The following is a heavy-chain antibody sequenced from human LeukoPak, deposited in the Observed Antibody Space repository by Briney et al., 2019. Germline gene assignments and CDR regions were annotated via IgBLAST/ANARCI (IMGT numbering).Heavy chain of an antibody. V-gene: IGHV3-30*02. J-gene: IGHJ4*02. CDR3: AAPGVPAATYYFDY. CDR2: IRYDGSNK. CDR1: GFSFSNYG. Sequence: GGSLRLSCAASGFSFSNYGMHWVRQAPGKGLEWVAFIRYDGSNKYYADSVKGRFTISRDNSKNTVYLQMNSLRAEDTAVYYCAAPGVPAATYYFDYWGQGTLVTVSS. D-gene: IGHD2-2*01.